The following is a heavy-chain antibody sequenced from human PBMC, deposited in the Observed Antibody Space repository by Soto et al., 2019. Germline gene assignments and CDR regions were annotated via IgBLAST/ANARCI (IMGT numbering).Heavy chain of an antibody. Sequence: EVQLLQSGGGLAQPGNSLRLSCAASGFLFDNFGMSWVRQAPGEGLEWVSMITPTGDTSYYRDSVRGRFIISRDNSNSTLFLQMNSLRADDTAIYYCVRDLREPLDHWGQGTLVTVSP. CDR3: VRDLREPLDH. CDR2: ITPTGDTS. CDR1: GFLFDNFG. J-gene: IGHJ4*02. V-gene: IGHV3-23*01.